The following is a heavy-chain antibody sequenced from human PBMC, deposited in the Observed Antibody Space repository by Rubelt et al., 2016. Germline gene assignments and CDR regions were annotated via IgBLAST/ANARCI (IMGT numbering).Heavy chain of an antibody. V-gene: IGHV3-23*01. CDR3: VSVVVAATFSGAFDI. J-gene: IGHJ3*02. CDR1: GFTFSNFG. CDR2: ISAGGGST. Sequence: EVQLLESGGGLVQPGGSLRLSCAASGFTFSNFGMSWVRQAPGKGLEWVSGISAGGGSTFYADSGRGRFTSSRDNSKNTLYLQLNSLSAEETAVYYCVSVVVAATFSGAFDIWGQGTMVTVSS. D-gene: IGHD2-15*01.